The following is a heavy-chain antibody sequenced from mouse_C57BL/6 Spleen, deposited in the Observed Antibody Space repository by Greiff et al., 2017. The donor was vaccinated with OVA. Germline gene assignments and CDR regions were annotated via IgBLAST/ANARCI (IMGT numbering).Heavy chain of an antibody. D-gene: IGHD4-1*01. CDR2: IDPSDSYT. CDR3: ARTGTRDYYAMDY. V-gene: IGHV1-69*01. CDR1: GYTFTSYW. Sequence: VQLQQPGAELVMPGASVTLSCKASGYTFTSYWLHWVKQRPGQGLEWIGEIDPSDSYTNYNQKFKGKSTLTVDKSSSTAYMQLSSLTSEDSAVYYCARTGTRDYYAMDYWGQGTSVTVSS. J-gene: IGHJ4*01.